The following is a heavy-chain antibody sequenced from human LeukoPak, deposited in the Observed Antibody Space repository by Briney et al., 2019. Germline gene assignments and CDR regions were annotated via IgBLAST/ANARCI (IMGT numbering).Heavy chain of an antibody. D-gene: IGHD4-17*01. Sequence: PSETLSLTCTVSGGSISSYYWSWIRQLPGKGLEWIGYIYYSGSTNYNPSLKSRVTISVDTSKNQFSLKLSSVTAADTAVYYCARGGDYPVVFDYWGQGTLVTVSS. CDR2: IYYSGST. J-gene: IGHJ4*02. CDR1: GGSISSYY. CDR3: ARGGDYPVVFDY. V-gene: IGHV4-59*01.